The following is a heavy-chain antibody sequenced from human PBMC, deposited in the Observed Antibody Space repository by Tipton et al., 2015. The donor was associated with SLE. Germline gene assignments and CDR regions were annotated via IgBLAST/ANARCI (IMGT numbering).Heavy chain of an antibody. V-gene: IGHV3-21*03. J-gene: IGHJ3*02. CDR2: ISTTSSRI. CDR3: AKVIESSSPASDI. Sequence: SLRLSCTASGFIFSIYSMNWVRQAPGKGLEWVSSISTTSSRIYYADSVKGRFTISRDNAKNSLYLQMDSLRAEDTAVYYCAKVIESSSPASDIWAQGTRVPVSS. CDR1: GFIFSIYS. D-gene: IGHD6-6*01.